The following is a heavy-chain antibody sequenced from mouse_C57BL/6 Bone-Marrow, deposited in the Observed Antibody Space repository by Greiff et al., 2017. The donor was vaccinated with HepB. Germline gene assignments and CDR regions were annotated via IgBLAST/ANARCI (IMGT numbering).Heavy chain of an antibody. J-gene: IGHJ2*01. CDR2: INPNNGGT. V-gene: IGHV1-26*01. CDR3: ARGEYDGSSSYYFDY. D-gene: IGHD1-1*01. CDR1: GYTFTDYY. Sequence: VQLQQSGPELVKPGASVKISCKASGYTFTDYYMNWVKQSHGKSLEWIGDINPNNGGTSYNQKFKGKATLTVDKSSSTAYMELRSLTSEDSAVYYCARGEYDGSSSYYFDYWGQGTTLTVSS.